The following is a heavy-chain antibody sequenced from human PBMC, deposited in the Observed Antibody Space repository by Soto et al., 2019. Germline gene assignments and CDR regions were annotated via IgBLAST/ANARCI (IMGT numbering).Heavy chain of an antibody. J-gene: IGHJ6*02. CDR2: IYHSGST. V-gene: IGHV4-31*03. CDR1: GGSISSGGYY. Sequence: PSETLSLTCTVSGGSISSGGYYWSWIRQHPGKGLEWIGYIYHSGSTYYNPSLKSRVTISVDTSKNQFSLKLSSVTAADTAVYYCARDVRCSSTSCLWDYYGMDVWGQGTTVTVSS. CDR3: ARDVRCSSTSCLWDYYGMDV. D-gene: IGHD2-2*01.